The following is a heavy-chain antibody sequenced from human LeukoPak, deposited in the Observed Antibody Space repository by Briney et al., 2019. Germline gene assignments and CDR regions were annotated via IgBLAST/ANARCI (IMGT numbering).Heavy chain of an antibody. CDR2: IYYSGST. D-gene: IGHD3-16*02. CDR3: ARDGGMIDFDY. V-gene: IGHV4-59*12. J-gene: IGHJ4*02. Sequence: SETLSLTCTVSGGSISSYYWSWIRQPPGKGLEWIGYIYYSGSTNYNPSLKSRVTMSVDTSKNQFSLKLSSVTAADTAVYYCARDGGMIDFDYWGQGTLVTVPS. CDR1: GGSISSYY.